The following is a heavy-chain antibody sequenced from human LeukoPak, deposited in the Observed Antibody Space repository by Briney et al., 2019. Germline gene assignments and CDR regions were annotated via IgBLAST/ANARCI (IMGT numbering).Heavy chain of an antibody. D-gene: IGHD2-15*01. Sequence: KSSETLSLTCTVSGGSISSYYWSWIRQPPGKGLEWIGYIYYSGSTNYNPSLKSRVTISVDTSKNQFSLKLSSVTAADTAVYYCARVVAAPDNWFDPWGQGTLVTVSS. V-gene: IGHV4-59*08. J-gene: IGHJ5*02. CDR3: ARVVAAPDNWFDP. CDR2: IYYSGST. CDR1: GGSISSYY.